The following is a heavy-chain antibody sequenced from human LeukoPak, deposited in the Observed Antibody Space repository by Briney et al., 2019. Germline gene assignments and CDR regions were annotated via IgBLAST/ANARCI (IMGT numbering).Heavy chain of an antibody. V-gene: IGHV3-48*01. CDR1: GFTFSTYS. CDR2: ITSTSETI. J-gene: IGHJ3*02. CDR3: AKDPNGDYIGTFDI. Sequence: GGSLRLSCATSGFTFSTYSMNWVRQAPGQGLEWVSYITSTSETIYYADSVKGRFTISRDNAKNSLYLQMNSLRAEDTAVYYCAKDPNGDYIGTFDIWGQGTMVTVSS. D-gene: IGHD4-17*01.